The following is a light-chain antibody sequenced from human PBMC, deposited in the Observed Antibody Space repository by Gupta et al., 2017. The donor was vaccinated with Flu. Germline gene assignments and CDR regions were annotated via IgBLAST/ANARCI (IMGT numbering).Light chain of an antibody. V-gene: IGKV3-15*01. CDR2: GAS. J-gene: IGKJ1*01. CDR3: QQYNNWPWT. CDR1: QDVSTN. Sequence: GERATLSCRASQDVSTNLAWYQMKPGQAPRLLIYGASSLATGVPARFSGGGSGTEFTLTISSLQSEDYAVYYCQQYNNWPWTFGQGTKVEIK.